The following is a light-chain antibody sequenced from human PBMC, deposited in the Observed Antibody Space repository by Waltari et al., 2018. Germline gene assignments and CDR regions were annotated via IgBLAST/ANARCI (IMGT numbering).Light chain of an antibody. CDR3: QQRSSLPYS. Sequence: EIVLKQSPATLTLSPGDTATLSCRASQTVRTFLAWYQQKPGQAPRLLICDASSRANGISPKFRVSGSGTDFTLTINNLEPEDFAVYYCQQRSSLPYSFGQGTRMDFK. J-gene: IGKJ2*01. CDR2: DAS. V-gene: IGKV3-11*01. CDR1: QTVRTF.